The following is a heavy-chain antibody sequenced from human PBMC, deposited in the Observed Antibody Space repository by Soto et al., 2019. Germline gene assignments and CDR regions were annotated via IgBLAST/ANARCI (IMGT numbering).Heavy chain of an antibody. CDR1: GFSFSNYA. V-gene: IGHV3-23*01. CDR2: FSAGGRT. J-gene: IGHJ4*02. CDR3: AKESMPEHYGDTLFDY. D-gene: IGHD4-17*01. Sequence: EVQLLESGGALVQPGGSLRLSCAASGFSFSNYALIWVRQAPGKGLEWVSTFSAGGRTYYADSVKGRFTIARDSSQNTVHLQISTLRPEDTAVYYCAKESMPEHYGDTLFDYWCQGTRVTVSS.